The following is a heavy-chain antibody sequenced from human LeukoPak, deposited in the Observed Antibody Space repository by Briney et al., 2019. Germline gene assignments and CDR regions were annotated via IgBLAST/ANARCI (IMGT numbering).Heavy chain of an antibody. CDR2: IRSKAFGGTT. D-gene: IGHD1-1*01. Sequence: GGSLRLSCSGSGFTFGDYAMGWVRQAPGKGLEWVCFIRSKAFGGTTEYAASVKGRFTISRDDSRSIAYLQMNSLKTEDTAVYYCMGRRRREEVNDYWGQGTLVTVSS. J-gene: IGHJ4*02. CDR3: MGRRRREEVNDY. V-gene: IGHV3-49*04. CDR1: GFTFGDYA.